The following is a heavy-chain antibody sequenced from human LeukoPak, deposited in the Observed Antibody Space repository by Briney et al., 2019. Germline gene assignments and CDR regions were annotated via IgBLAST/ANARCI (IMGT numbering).Heavy chain of an antibody. CDR3: ARGGIASRPSCWFDP. Sequence: SETLSLTCAVYGGSFSGYYWSWIRQPPGKGLEWIGEINHSGSTNYNPSLKSRVTISVDTSKNQFSLKLSPVTAADTAVYYCARGGIASRPSCWFDPWGQGTQVTVSS. V-gene: IGHV4-34*01. CDR1: GGSFSGYY. J-gene: IGHJ5*02. D-gene: IGHD6-6*01. CDR2: INHSGST.